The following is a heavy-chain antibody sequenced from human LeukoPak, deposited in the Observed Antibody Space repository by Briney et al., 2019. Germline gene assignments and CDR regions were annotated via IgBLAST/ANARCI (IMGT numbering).Heavy chain of an antibody. J-gene: IGHJ6*02. CDR1: GGSISSYY. D-gene: IGHD2-2*01. CDR2: IYTSGST. Sequence: SETLSLTCTVSGGSISSYYWSWIRQPAGKGLEWIGRIYTSGSTNYNPSLKSRVTMSVDTSKNQFSLKLSSVTAADTAVYYCARGRGYCSSTSCRGGYYYGMDVWGQGTTVTVSS. CDR3: ARGRGYCSSTSCRGGYYYGMDV. V-gene: IGHV4-4*07.